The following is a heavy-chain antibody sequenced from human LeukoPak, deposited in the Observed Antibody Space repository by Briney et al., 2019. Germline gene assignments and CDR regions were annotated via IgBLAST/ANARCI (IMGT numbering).Heavy chain of an antibody. CDR3: ASEYCDILTGYYYGMDV. J-gene: IGHJ6*02. V-gene: IGHV1-2*02. D-gene: IGHD3-9*01. Sequence: ASVKVSCKASGYTFTGYYMHWVRQAPGQGLEWMGWINPNSGGTNYAQKFQGRVTMTRDTSISTAYMELSRLRSDDTAVYYCASEYCDILTGYYYGMDVWGQGTTVTVSS. CDR2: INPNSGGT. CDR1: GYTFTGYY.